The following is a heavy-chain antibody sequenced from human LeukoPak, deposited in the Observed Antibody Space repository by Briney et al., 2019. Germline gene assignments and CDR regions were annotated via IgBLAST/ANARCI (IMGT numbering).Heavy chain of an antibody. D-gene: IGHD2-2*01. V-gene: IGHV5-51*01. Sequence: GESLKISCKGSGYSFTSYWIGWVRQMPGKGLEWMGIIYPGDSDTKYSPSFQGQVTISADKSISTAYLQWSSLTASDTAMYYCARPSYSSKHLRFYFDFWGQGTLVTVSS. CDR2: IYPGDSDT. CDR1: GYSFTSYW. CDR3: ARPSYSSKHLRFYFDF. J-gene: IGHJ4*02.